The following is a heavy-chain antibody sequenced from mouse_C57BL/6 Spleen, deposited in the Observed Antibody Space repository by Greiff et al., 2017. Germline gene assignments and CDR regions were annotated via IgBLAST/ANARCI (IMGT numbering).Heavy chain of an antibody. V-gene: IGHV1-54*01. CDR2: INPGSGGT. J-gene: IGHJ1*03. CDR1: GYAFTNYL. CDR3: ARSDTAVVDWYFDV. Sequence: VKLMESGAELVRPGTSVKVSCKASGYAFTNYLIEWVKQRPGPGLEWIGVINPGSGGTNYNGQFKGKATLTADNSSSTAYMQLSSLTSEDSAVYFWARSDTAVVDWYFDVWGTGTTVTVSS. D-gene: IGHD1-1*01.